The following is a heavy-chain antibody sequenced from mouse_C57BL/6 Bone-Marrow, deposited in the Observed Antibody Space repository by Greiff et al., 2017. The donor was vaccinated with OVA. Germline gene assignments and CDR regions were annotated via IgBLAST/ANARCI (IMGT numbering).Heavy chain of an antibody. D-gene: IGHD5-1*01. CDR2: ISNGGGST. Sequence: EVKLMESGGGLVQPGGSLKLSCAASGFTFSDYYMYWVRQTPEKRLEWVAYISNGGGSTYYPDTVKGRFTISRDNAKNTLYLQMSRLKSEDTAMYYCARHKSTYFDYWGQGTTLTVSS. CDR1: GFTFSDYY. V-gene: IGHV5-12*01. J-gene: IGHJ2*01. CDR3: ARHKSTYFDY.